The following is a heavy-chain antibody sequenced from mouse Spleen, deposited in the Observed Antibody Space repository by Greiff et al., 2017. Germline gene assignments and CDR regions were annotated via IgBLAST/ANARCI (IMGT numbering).Heavy chain of an antibody. J-gene: IGHJ4*01. CDR2: ISSGGSYT. Sequence: EVQLVESGGDLVKPGGSLKLSCAASGFTFSSYGMSWVRQTPDKRLEWVATISSGGSYTYYPDSVKGRFTISRDNAKNTLYLQMSSLKSEDTAMYYCARQYGNLFYAMDYWGQGTSVTVSS. D-gene: IGHD2-10*02. CDR1: GFTFSSYG. CDR3: ARQYGNLFYAMDY. V-gene: IGHV5-6*01.